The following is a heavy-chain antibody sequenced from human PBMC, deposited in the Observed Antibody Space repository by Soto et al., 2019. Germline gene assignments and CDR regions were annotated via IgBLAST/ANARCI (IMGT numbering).Heavy chain of an antibody. CDR3: VGGNHWFDP. CDR1: ALTFSSYA. CDR2: ISYDGTNK. J-gene: IGHJ5*02. Sequence: GGSLRLSCSASALTFSSYAMHWVSQAPGKGLEWVAVISYDGTNKYYADSVKGRFTISRDNSVNTLYLQMNSLRAEDTAVYFCVGGNHWFDPWGQGTLVTVSS. D-gene: IGHD1-26*01. V-gene: IGHV3-30-3*01.